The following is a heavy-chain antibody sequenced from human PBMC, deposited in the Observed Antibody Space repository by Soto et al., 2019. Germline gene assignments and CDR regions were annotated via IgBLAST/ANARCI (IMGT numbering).Heavy chain of an antibody. Sequence: LRLSCAASGFTFSSYGMHWVRQAPGKGLEWVAVIWYDGSNKYYADSVKGRFTISRDNSKNTLYLQMNSLRAEDTAVYYCARDRGITMVRGVQSYYGMDVWGQGTTVTVSS. CDR3: ARDRGITMVRGVQSYYGMDV. V-gene: IGHV3-33*01. D-gene: IGHD3-10*01. J-gene: IGHJ6*02. CDR2: IWYDGSNK. CDR1: GFTFSSYG.